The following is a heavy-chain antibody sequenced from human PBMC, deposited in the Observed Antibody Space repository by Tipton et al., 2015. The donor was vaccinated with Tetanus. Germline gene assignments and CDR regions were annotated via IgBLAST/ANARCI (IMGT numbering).Heavy chain of an antibody. J-gene: IGHJ4*02. CDR3: ARVRRMYSSGWGYFDY. V-gene: IGHV3-33*01. CDR1: GFTFSSYG. Sequence: SGFTFSSYGMHWVRQAPGKGLEWVAVIWYDGSNKYYADSVKGRFTISRDNSKNTLYLQMNSLRAEDTAVYYCARVRRMYSSGWGYFDYWGQGTLVTVSS. D-gene: IGHD6-19*01. CDR2: IWYDGSNK.